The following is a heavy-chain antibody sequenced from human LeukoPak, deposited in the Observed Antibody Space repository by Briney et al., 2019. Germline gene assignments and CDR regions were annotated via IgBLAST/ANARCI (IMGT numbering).Heavy chain of an antibody. D-gene: IGHD2-15*01. V-gene: IGHV4-39*07. Sequence: SETLSLTCTVSSGSIGSGTYYWGWIRQSPGKGLEWIGSIYYSVTTYYNPSLKSRVTISVDTSKNQFSLKLNSVTAADTAVYYCAGSVEGYCSGGSCYYYSYYMDVWGKGTTVTVSS. CDR2: IYYSVTT. CDR3: AGSVEGYCSGGSCYYYSYYMDV. J-gene: IGHJ6*03. CDR1: SGSIGSGTYY.